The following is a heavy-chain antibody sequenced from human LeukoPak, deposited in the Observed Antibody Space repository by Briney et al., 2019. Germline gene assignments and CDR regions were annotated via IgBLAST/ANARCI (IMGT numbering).Heavy chain of an antibody. CDR3: ARCGYYYYYMDV. V-gene: IGHV1-18*01. CDR1: GYTFTSYG. J-gene: IGHJ6*03. Sequence: ASVKVSCKASGYTFTSYGISWVRQAPGQGLEWMGWINAYNGNTNYAQKLQGRGTITTDTSTSTAYMELRRLRSDETAVYFCARCGYYYYYMDVWGKGTTVTVSS. CDR2: INAYNGNT.